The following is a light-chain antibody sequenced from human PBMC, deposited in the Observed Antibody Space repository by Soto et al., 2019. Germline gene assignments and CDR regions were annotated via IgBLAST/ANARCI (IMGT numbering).Light chain of an antibody. CDR3: SSYTRRYTRV. V-gene: IGLV2-14*03. J-gene: IGLJ1*01. CDR2: DVS. Sequence: LTQPASVSGSPGQAVTISCTGTSRDVGGYNYVSWYQQHPGKAPKLIIYDVSDRPSGISNRFSGSKSGTTASLTISGLQAEDEAEYYCSSYTRRYTRVFGTGTKVTVL. CDR1: SRDVGGYNY.